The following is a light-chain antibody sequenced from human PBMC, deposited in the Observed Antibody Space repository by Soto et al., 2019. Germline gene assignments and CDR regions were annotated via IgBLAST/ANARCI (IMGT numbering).Light chain of an antibody. CDR3: QQYETYSRT. CDR2: DAS. Sequence: DIQMTPSPSTLSASVGDRVPISCRASQSIDNWLAWYQKKPGKDPKPLISDASVLESGVPSRFSGSGSGTEFTLTISSLQPDDFATYYCQQYETYSRTFGQGTKVDIK. CDR1: QSIDNW. V-gene: IGKV1-5*01. J-gene: IGKJ1*01.